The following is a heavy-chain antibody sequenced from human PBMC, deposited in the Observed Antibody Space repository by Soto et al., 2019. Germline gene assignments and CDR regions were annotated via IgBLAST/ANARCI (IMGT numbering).Heavy chain of an antibody. V-gene: IGHV1-3*05. CDR2: INAGNGNT. D-gene: IGHD2-15*01. Sequence: QVKLVQSGAEEKKPGASVKVSCKASGYTFTSYPIHWVRQAPGQRLEWMGWINAGNGNTEYSQKFQDRVTITRDTSASTAYLELSSMRYEDTAVYYCARDRVVAAAPDAFDIWGQGTMVTVSS. CDR1: GYTFTSYP. J-gene: IGHJ3*02. CDR3: ARDRVVAAAPDAFDI.